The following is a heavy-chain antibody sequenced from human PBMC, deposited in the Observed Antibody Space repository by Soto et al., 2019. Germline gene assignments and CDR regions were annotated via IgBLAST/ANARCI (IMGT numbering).Heavy chain of an antibody. J-gene: IGHJ3*01. CDR2: IGGRGNSA. Sequence: GGSLRLSCAASGFIFTDYAMNWVRQAPGKGLEWVSVIGGRGNSAYYADSVQGRFTISRDNSKNTLSLQMSSLTADDTAIYYCVREGRGSFDFWGRGTMVTVSS. CDR1: GFIFTDYA. V-gene: IGHV3-23*01. CDR3: VREGRGSFDF. D-gene: IGHD5-12*01.